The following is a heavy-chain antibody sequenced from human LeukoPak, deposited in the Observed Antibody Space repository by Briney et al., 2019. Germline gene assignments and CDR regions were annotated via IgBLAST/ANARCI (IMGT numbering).Heavy chain of an antibody. CDR2: ISGSGRTI. CDR3: ARVVYCSGGSCHIFAFDI. CDR1: GFTFSDYY. V-gene: IGHV3-11*01. D-gene: IGHD2-15*01. J-gene: IGHJ3*02. Sequence: GGSLRLSCAASGFTFSDYYMSWIRQAPGKGLEWVSYISGSGRTIFYADSVKGRDSISRDNDKNSLYLQVNSLRAEDTAVYYCARVVYCSGGSCHIFAFDIWGQGTMVTVSS.